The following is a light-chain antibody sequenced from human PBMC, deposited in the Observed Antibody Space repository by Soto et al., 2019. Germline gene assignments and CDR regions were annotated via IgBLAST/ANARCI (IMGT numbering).Light chain of an antibody. CDR3: AAWDDRLNGAL. CDR1: SPNIGAGYD. V-gene: IGLV1-40*01. Sequence: QCALPQPPSVSGAPGQRVTISCTGSSPNIGAGYDVHWYQQLPGTAPKLLIYGNSNRPSGVPDRFSGSKSGTSASLAISGLQSEDEADYYCAAWDDRLNGALFGGGTQLTVL. J-gene: IGLJ2*01. CDR2: GNS.